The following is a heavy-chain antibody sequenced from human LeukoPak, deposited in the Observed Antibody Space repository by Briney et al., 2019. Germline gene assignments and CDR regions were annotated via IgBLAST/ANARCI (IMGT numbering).Heavy chain of an antibody. CDR3: ARRGSYYGDSMDC. Sequence: GGSLRLSCAASGFTLSNNYMSWVRQAPGKGLEWGSVIYSGGNTYYSDSVKGRFTISRDNSKNTLYLQLGSLRAEDMAVYYCARRGSYYGDSMDCWGQGTLVTVSS. V-gene: IGHV3-53*05. D-gene: IGHD1-26*01. CDR2: IYSGGNT. J-gene: IGHJ4*02. CDR1: GFTLSNNY.